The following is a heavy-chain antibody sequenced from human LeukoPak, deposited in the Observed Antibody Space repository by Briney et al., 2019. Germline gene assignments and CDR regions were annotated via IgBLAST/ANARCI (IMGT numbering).Heavy chain of an antibody. J-gene: IGHJ6*03. Sequence: GGSLRLSCAASGFTFDDYGMSWVRQAPGKGLEWVSGINWNGGSTGYADSLKGRFTISRDNAKNSLYLQMNSLRAEDTALYYCARVPDCSSTSCYYYYYYYMDVWGKGTTVTVSS. D-gene: IGHD2-2*01. CDR1: GFTFDDYG. V-gene: IGHV3-20*04. CDR3: ARVPDCSSTSCYYYYYYYMDV. CDR2: INWNGGST.